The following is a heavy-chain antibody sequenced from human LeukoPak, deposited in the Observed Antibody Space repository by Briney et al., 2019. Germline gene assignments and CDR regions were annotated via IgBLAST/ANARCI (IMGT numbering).Heavy chain of an antibody. CDR1: GFTFSSYW. D-gene: IGHD2-2*01. CDR2: IKEDGSEK. V-gene: IGHV3-7*01. Sequence: GGSLRLSCAASGFTFSSYWMSWVRQAPGKGLEWVANIKEDGSEKKYVDSVKGRFTISRDNSKNTLYLQMNRLRAEDTAVYYCAKAIANYAPDYWGQGTLVTVSS. J-gene: IGHJ4*02. CDR3: AKAIANYAPDY.